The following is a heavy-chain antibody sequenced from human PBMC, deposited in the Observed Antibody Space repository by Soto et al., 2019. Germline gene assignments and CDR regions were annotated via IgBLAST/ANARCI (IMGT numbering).Heavy chain of an antibody. CDR2: ISGSGGGT. V-gene: IGHV3-23*01. CDR1: GFTFSSYA. J-gene: IGHJ3*02. D-gene: IGHD1-26*01. Sequence: EVQLLESGGGLVQPGGSLRLSCAASGFTFSSYAMTWVRQDPGKGLEWVSGISGSGGGTYYADSVKGRFTIARDNSKNTLYLQMNSLRAEDTAVYYCAKQGEESGAFDIWGKGTMVTASS. CDR3: AKQGEESGAFDI.